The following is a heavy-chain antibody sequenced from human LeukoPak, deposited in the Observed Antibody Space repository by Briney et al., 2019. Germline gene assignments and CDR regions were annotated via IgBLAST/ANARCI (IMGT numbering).Heavy chain of an antibody. V-gene: IGHV3-23*01. J-gene: IGHJ4*02. Sequence: GGSLRLSCAASGFTFSSYAMSWVSQAPGKRLEWVSAISGSGGSTYYADSVKGRFTISRDNSKNTLYLQMNSLRAEDTAVYYCAKGIFGVVITLDYWGQGTLVTVSS. CDR1: GFTFSSYA. D-gene: IGHD3-3*01. CDR2: ISGSGGST. CDR3: AKGIFGVVITLDY.